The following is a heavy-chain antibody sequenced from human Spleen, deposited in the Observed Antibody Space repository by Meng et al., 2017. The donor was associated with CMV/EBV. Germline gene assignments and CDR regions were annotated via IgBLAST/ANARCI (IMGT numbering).Heavy chain of an antibody. CDR3: ARHPPFSSSSRFFDY. D-gene: IGHD6-6*01. J-gene: IGHJ4*02. Sequence: SGYNCDGYWIGWVRQMSGKGLEWMGIISPGDFNTKYSPSFEGQVTISLDKSISTAYLQWNNLKASDTAIYYCARHPPFSSSSRFFDYWGQGTLVTVSS. V-gene: IGHV5-51*01. CDR2: ISPGDFNT. CDR1: GYNCDGYW.